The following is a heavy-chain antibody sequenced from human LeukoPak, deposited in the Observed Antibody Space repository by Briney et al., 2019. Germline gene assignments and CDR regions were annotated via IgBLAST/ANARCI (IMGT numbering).Heavy chain of an antibody. CDR1: GYSITSRYY. V-gene: IGHV4-38-2*02. CDR2: VYFIGSP. Sequence: TSQSLSLTCTVSGYSITSRYYWGWIRQPPGKGLEWVGSVYFIGSPHYNPSLKSRPTLSIDPSTHRISLKVTCLTAAEPALTYCAGGRDAFDIWGQGTMVTVSS. CDR3: AGGRDAFDI. J-gene: IGHJ3*02.